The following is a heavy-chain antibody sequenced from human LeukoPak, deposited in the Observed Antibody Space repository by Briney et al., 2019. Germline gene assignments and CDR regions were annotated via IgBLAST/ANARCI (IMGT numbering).Heavy chain of an antibody. CDR3: LGGPAYYNRDV. J-gene: IGHJ6*03. V-gene: IGHV3-30*04. Sequence: GGSLRLSCAASGLTFRNHAIHWVRQAPGKGLEWVTVISHDGGNDYYRDSVNGRFTTSRDNYRNTVFLQMNSLRPGDTAVYYCLGGPAYYNRDVWGKGPRVTVS. CDR1: GLTFRNHA. CDR2: ISHDGGND.